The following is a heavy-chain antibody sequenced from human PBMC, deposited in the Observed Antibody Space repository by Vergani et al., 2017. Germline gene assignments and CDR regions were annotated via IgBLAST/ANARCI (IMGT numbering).Heavy chain of an antibody. CDR3: ARGSYGGNYYYYYYMDV. D-gene: IGHD4-23*01. CDR2: IIPIFGTA. J-gene: IGHJ6*03. V-gene: IGHV1-69*01. CDR1: GGTFSSYA. Sequence: QVQLVQSGAEVKKPGSSVKVSCKASGGTFSSYAISWVRQAPGQGLEWMGGIIPIFGTANYAQTFQGRVTITADESTSTAYMALSSLRSEDTAVYYCARGSYGGNYYYYYYMDVWGKGTTVTVSS.